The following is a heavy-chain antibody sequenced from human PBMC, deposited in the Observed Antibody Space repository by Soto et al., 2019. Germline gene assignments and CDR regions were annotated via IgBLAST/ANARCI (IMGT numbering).Heavy chain of an antibody. CDR2: ISVSGGSS. CDR3: AKSPRPYTSGLPDYHDL. V-gene: IGHV3-23*01. J-gene: IGHJ4*02. D-gene: IGHD6-19*01. Sequence: VQRLESGGDLVQPGGSLRLACAGSGFPFGDFAMSWVRQGPGKGLEWISDISVSGGSSDYADSVKGRFTISRDNSKNTLFLQMHSLRGEDTAIYYCAKSPRPYTSGLPDYHDLWGPGTLVTVSS. CDR1: GFPFGDFA.